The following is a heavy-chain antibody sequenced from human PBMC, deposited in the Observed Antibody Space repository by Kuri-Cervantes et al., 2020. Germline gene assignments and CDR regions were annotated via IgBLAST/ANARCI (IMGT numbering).Heavy chain of an antibody. CDR3: KACGYVVY. V-gene: IGHV4-38-2*01. D-gene: IGHD5-12*01. Sequence: SETRSPTCAVSGYSISRGYCCGWIRQPPGKRVEWVGSIYHSGSTYYNPSLKHRVTISLDTSKNQFSLKLSSVTAADTAVYYCKACGYVVYWGQGTLVTVSS. CDR2: IYHSGST. J-gene: IGHJ4*02. CDR1: GYSISRGYC.